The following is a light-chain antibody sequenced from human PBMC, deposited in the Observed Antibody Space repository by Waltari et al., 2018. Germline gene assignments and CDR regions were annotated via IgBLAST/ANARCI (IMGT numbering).Light chain of an antibody. CDR3: QQHYISRT. CDR1: QSVLYNSNNKHY. CDR2: WAS. J-gene: IGKJ1*01. V-gene: IGKV4-1*01. Sequence: DIVMTQSPNSLAVSLGERATINCKSSQSVLYNSNNKHYFAWYQQQPGQPPKLLIYWASTRESGVPDRFSGSGSGTDFTLSISSLQAEDVAVYYCQQHYISRTFGQGTRVEIK.